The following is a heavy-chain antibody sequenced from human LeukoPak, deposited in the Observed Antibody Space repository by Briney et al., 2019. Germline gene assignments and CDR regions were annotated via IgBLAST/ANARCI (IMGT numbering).Heavy chain of an antibody. Sequence: SETLSLTCVVSNYSISSGSYWGWIRPPPGKGLQWIGIIYHTGTTYYNPSLKSRVTLSVDTSKNHFSLKLSSVTAADTAVYYCATDETPDAFNFWGQGTMVTVSS. CDR2: IYHTGTT. CDR3: ATDETPDAFNF. V-gene: IGHV4-38-2*01. CDR1: NYSISSGSY. J-gene: IGHJ3*01. D-gene: IGHD2-15*01.